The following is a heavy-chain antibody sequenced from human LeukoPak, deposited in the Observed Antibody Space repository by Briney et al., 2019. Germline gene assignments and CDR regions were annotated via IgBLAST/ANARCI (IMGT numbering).Heavy chain of an antibody. J-gene: IGHJ3*02. Sequence: GGSLRHSCAASGFTFSDYYMSWIRQAPGKGLEGVSYISSTSSYTNYADSVKGRFTISRDNDKNSLYLQMNSLRAEDTAVYYCARAVWPVYSSGRDAFDIWGQGTMVTVSS. D-gene: IGHD6-19*01. V-gene: IGHV3-11*06. CDR2: ISSTSSYT. CDR1: GFTFSDYY. CDR3: ARAVWPVYSSGRDAFDI.